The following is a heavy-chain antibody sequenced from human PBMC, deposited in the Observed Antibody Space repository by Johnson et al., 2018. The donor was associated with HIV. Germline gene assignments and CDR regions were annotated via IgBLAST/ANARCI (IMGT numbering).Heavy chain of an antibody. CDR1: GFTFSSYT. Sequence: QVQLVESGGGVVQPGRSMRLSCAASGFTFSSYTMYWVRQAPGKGLEWVAVISYDGSNKYYADSVKGRFTISRDNSKNTLYLQMNSLRAEDTAVYYCAIVVIRGDAFDLWGQGTTVTVSS. V-gene: IGHV3-30*04. CDR3: AIVVIRGDAFDL. CDR2: ISYDGSNK. J-gene: IGHJ3*01. D-gene: IGHD3-22*01.